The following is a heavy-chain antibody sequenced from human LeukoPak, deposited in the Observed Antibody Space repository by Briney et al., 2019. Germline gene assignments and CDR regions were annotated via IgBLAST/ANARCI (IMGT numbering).Heavy chain of an antibody. CDR2: IIPIFGTA. D-gene: IGHD3-22*01. CDR1: GGTFSSYA. V-gene: IGHV1-69*13. Sequence: ASVKVSCKASGGTFSSYAISWVRQAPGQGLEWMGGIIPIFGTANYAQKFQGRVTITADESTSTAYMELSSLRSEDTAVYYCARANYYYDTSGEKQPYYYGMDVWGQGTTVTVSS. J-gene: IGHJ6*02. CDR3: ARANYYYDTSGEKQPYYYGMDV.